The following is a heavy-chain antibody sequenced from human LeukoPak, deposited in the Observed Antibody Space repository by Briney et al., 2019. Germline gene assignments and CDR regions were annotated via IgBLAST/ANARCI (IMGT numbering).Heavy chain of an antibody. CDR1: GFTVSNNY. D-gene: IGHD3-10*01. Sequence: GGSLRLSCAASGFTVSNNYMSWVRQAPGKGLEWVSVIYSGGSTYYADSVKGRFTISRDNSKNTLYLQMNSLRAEDTAVYYCARDKVTMVRGVIGNNWFDPWGQGTLVTVSS. J-gene: IGHJ5*02. CDR3: ARDKVTMVRGVIGNNWFDP. CDR2: IYSGGST. V-gene: IGHV3-53*01.